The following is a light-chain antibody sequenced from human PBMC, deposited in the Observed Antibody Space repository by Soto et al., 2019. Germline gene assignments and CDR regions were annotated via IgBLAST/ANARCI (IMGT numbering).Light chain of an antibody. CDR3: QQYGSSPSIT. CDR2: GAS. CDR1: QSVSSN. J-gene: IGKJ5*01. Sequence: EIVMTQSPATLSVSPGERATLSCRASQSVSSNLAWYQQKPGQAPRLLIYGASTRATGIPARFSGSGSGTDFNLTISRLEHEDFAVYYCQQYGSSPSITCGQGTRLEIK. V-gene: IGKV3-15*01.